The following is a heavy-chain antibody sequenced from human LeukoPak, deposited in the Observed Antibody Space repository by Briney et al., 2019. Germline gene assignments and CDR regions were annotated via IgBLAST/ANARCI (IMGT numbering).Heavy chain of an antibody. CDR2: IYYNGKA. CDR3: ARYSGLNGDYFDS. V-gene: IGHV4-59*08. Sequence: SETLSLTCTVSGGSISNYYWGWVRQPPGKGLEWIGYIYYNGKADYNPSLKSRVTLSVDTSKNQFSLRLTSVTAADTALYYCARYSGLNGDYFDSWGQGTLVTVSS. D-gene: IGHD2-21*01. J-gene: IGHJ4*02. CDR1: GGSISNYY.